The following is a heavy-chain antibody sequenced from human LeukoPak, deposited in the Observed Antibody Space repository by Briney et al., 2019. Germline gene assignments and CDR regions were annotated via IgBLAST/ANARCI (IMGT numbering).Heavy chain of an antibody. J-gene: IGHJ4*02. CDR3: ARDGIAVYFDY. Sequence: PGGSLRLSCTASGFVFSDYWMSWVRQAPGKGLEWLANINQDGSQTSYVGSVRGRLTVSRDNAKNSLYLQMNSLRAEDTAVYYCARDGIAVYFDYWGQGTLVTVSS. V-gene: IGHV3-7*01. CDR1: GFVFSDYW. D-gene: IGHD6-19*01. CDR2: INQDGSQT.